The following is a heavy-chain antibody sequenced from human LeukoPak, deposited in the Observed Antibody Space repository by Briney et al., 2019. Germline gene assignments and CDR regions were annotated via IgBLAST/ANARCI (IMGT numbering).Heavy chain of an antibody. Sequence: GGSLRLSCAASGFTFSSYGMHWVRQAPGKGLEWVAVISYDGSVKYYADSVKGRFTISRDNSKNTLYLQMNSLRAEDTAIYYCARDLGYLDYWGQGTLVTVSA. V-gene: IGHV3-30*03. CDR1: GFTFSSYG. CDR3: ARDLGYLDY. J-gene: IGHJ4*02. D-gene: IGHD7-27*01. CDR2: ISYDGSVK.